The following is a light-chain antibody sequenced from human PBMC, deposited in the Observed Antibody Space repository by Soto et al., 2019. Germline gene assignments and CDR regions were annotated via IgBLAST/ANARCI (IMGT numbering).Light chain of an antibody. CDR2: GAS. Sequence: DIQMAQSPSSLSASVGDTITITCRASRNINTYLNWYQQKPGKAPKLLIFGASSLQSGVPSRFSGSGSRTDFTLTINSLQPEDFATYCCQQTSAAPFTFGPGTKVAIK. J-gene: IGKJ3*01. V-gene: IGKV1-39*01. CDR1: RNINTY. CDR3: QQTSAAPFT.